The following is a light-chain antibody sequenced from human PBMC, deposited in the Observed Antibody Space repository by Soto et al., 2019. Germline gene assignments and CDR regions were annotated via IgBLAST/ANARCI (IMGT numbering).Light chain of an antibody. CDR2: GAS. V-gene: IGKV3-15*01. Sequence: EIVMTQSPATLSVSPGERATLSCRASQTVSNNLAWYQQKPGQAPRLLIFGASTRATGIPARFSGSGSGTEFTLTLSSLQSEDFAVYYCQQYNNWPYTFGQGTKLEIK. J-gene: IGKJ2*01. CDR1: QTVSNN. CDR3: QQYNNWPYT.